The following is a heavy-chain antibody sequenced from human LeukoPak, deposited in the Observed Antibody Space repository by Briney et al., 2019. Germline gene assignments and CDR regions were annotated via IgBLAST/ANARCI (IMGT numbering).Heavy chain of an antibody. CDR1: GFTFSLYN. Sequence: GGSLRLSCAASGFTFSLYNMNWVRQAPGKGLEWVSQISASETSIKYADSVRGRFTISRDNVKNSVYLQMNSLRAEDTAIYYCVRDNLENQWLERSYWGQGTLVTVSS. CDR3: VRDNLENQWLERSY. D-gene: IGHD6-19*01. CDR2: ISASETSI. J-gene: IGHJ4*02. V-gene: IGHV3-48*03.